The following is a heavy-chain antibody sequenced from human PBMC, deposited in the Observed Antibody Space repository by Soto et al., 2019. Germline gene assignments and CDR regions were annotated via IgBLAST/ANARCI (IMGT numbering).Heavy chain of an antibody. CDR1: GESFIGYY. CDR2: INHRGST. J-gene: IGHJ5*02. V-gene: IGHV4-34*02. Sequence: QVHLQQWGAGLLKPSETLSLTCAVYGESFIGYYWTWIRQPPGKGLEGIGEINHRGSTNYNPSLKSRVTISIDTSKNQFSLKLTSVTAADTSVYYCARTDIVTTNWFDPWGQGTLVTVSS. D-gene: IGHD5-12*01. CDR3: ARTDIVTTNWFDP.